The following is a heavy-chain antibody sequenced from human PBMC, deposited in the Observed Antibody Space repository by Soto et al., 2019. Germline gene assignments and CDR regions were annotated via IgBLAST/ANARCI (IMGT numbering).Heavy chain of an antibody. D-gene: IGHD3-3*01. Sequence: NPSETLSLTCTVSGGSISSGDYYWSWIRQPPGKGLEWIGYIYYSGSTYYNPSLKSRVTISVDTSKNQFSLKLSSVTVADTAVYYCARGGYHDFWSGYYNYYYGMDVWGQGTTVTVSS. CDR2: IYYSGST. CDR3: ARGGYHDFWSGYYNYYYGMDV. V-gene: IGHV4-30-4*01. J-gene: IGHJ6*02. CDR1: GGSISSGDYY.